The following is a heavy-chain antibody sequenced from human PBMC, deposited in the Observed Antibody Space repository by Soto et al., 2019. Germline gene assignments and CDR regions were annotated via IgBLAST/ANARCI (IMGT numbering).Heavy chain of an antibody. V-gene: IGHV3-33*01. CDR2: IWYDGTQK. CDR3: ARAGGTTVTGLWHFDS. CDR1: GFTFNTYS. Sequence: QVQLEESGGGVVQPGRSLRLSCEASGFTFNTYSMHWVRQPPGKGLEWLAAIWYDGTQKYYADSVKGRFIISRDNSKKTVYLEMNSMRAEDPAVYYCARAGGTTVTGLWHFDSWGQGTLVTVSS. J-gene: IGHJ4*02. D-gene: IGHD4-17*01.